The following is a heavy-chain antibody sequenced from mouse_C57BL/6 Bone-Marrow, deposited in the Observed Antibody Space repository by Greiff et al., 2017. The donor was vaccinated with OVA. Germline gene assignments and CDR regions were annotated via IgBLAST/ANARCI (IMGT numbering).Heavy chain of an antibody. D-gene: IGHD1-1*01. J-gene: IGHJ4*01. CDR3: TRGAITTVVATDYAMDY. V-gene: IGHV5-9-1*02. Sequence: EVKLMESGEGLVKPGGSLKLSCAASGFTFSSYAMSWVRQTPEKRLEWVAYISSGGDYIYYADTVKGRFTISRDNARNTLYLQMSSLKSEDTAMYYCTRGAITTVVATDYAMDYWGKGTSVTVSS. CDR1: GFTFSSYA. CDR2: ISSGGDYI.